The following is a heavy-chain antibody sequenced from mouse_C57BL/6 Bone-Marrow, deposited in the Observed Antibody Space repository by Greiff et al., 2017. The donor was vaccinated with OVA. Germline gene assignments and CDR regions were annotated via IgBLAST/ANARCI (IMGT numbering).Heavy chain of an antibody. Sequence: VQLQESGAELVKPGASVKMSCKASGYTFTTYPIEWMKQNHGKSLEWIGNFHPYNDDTKYNEKFKGKATLTVEKSSSTVYLELSRLTSDDSAVYHCARRNNRAGTEYFGVWGTGTTVTVSS. CDR2: FHPYNDDT. D-gene: IGHD4-1*01. CDR3: ARRNNRAGTEYFGV. CDR1: GYTFTTYP. J-gene: IGHJ1*03. V-gene: IGHV1-47*01.